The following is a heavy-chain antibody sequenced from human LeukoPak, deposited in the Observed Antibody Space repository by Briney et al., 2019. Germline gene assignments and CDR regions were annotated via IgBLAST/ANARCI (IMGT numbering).Heavy chain of an antibody. CDR3: ARDAGLNNWFDP. Sequence: GGSLRLSCAASGFTVSSNSMSWVRQAPGKGLEWVSVTYSGGSTYYADSVKGRFTISRDISKNTLYLHMNSLRAEDTAVYYCARDAGLNNWFDPWGQGTLVTVSS. CDR1: GFTVSSNS. D-gene: IGHD3-10*01. J-gene: IGHJ5*02. CDR2: TYSGGST. V-gene: IGHV3-53*01.